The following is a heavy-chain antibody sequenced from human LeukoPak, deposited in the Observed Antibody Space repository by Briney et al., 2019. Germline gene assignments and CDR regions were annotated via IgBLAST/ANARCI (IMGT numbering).Heavy chain of an antibody. V-gene: IGHV3-43D*03. J-gene: IGHJ4*02. Sequence: GGSLRLSCAASGSTFDDYAMHWVRQAPGKGLEWVSLISWDGGSTYYADSVKGRFTISRDNSKNSLYLQMNSLRAEDTALYYCAKVGYSYGYWFDYWGQGTLVTVSS. CDR1: GSTFDDYA. D-gene: IGHD5-18*01. CDR3: AKVGYSYGYWFDY. CDR2: ISWDGGST.